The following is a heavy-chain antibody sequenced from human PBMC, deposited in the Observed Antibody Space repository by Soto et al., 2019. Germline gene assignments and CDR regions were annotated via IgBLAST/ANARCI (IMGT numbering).Heavy chain of an antibody. J-gene: IGHJ6*02. Sequence: SETLSLTCTVSGGSISSGDYYRSWIRQPPGKGLEWIGYIYYSGSTYYNPSLKSRVTISVDTSKNQFSLKLSSVTAADTAVYYCARDLPLDDFWSGYYGMDVWGQGTTVTVSS. CDR2: IYYSGST. CDR3: ARDLPLDDFWSGYYGMDV. V-gene: IGHV4-30-4*01. CDR1: GGSISSGDYY. D-gene: IGHD3-3*01.